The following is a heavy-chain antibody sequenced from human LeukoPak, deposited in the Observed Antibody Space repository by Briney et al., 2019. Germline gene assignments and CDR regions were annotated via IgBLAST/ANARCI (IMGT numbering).Heavy chain of an antibody. CDR2: ISYDGSNK. V-gene: IGHV3-30*18. Sequence: GGSLRLSCAASGFTFSSYGMHWVRQAPGKGLEWVAVISYDGSNKYYADSVKGRFTISRDNSKNTLYLQMNSLRAEDTAVYYCAKIPYSSGWVQNWFDPWGQGTLVTVSS. CDR3: AKIPYSSGWVQNWFDP. CDR1: GFTFSSYG. D-gene: IGHD6-19*01. J-gene: IGHJ5*02.